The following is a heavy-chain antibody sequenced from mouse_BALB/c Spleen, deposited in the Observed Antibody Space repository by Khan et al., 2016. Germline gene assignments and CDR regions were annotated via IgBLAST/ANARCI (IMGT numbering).Heavy chain of an antibody. V-gene: IGHV1-4*02. CDR1: GYTFTPYT. Sequence: QVQLKESAAELARPGASVKLSCKASGYTFTPYTIHWVKQRPGQGLEWIGYINPSSGYTEYNQKFKDKSTLTTDKSSNTAYIQLSSLTSDDSAVYYCACGCLDSYSAWFAYWGQGTLVTVSA. CDR3: ACGCLDSYSAWFAY. D-gene: IGHD2-12*01. J-gene: IGHJ3*01. CDR2: INPSSGYT.